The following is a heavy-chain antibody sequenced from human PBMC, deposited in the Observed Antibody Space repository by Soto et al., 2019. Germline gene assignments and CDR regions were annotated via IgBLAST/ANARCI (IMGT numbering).Heavy chain of an antibody. CDR2: IIPIFGTA. D-gene: IGHD6-19*01. V-gene: IGHV1-69*13. J-gene: IGHJ3*02. CDR1: GYIITGNS. CDR3: ARPRPQFSSGWYGVAFDI. Sequence: LVKVSCKASGYIITGNSMHWVRQDPGQGLEWLGGIIPIFGTANYAQKFQGRVTITADESTSTAYMELSSLRSEDTAVYYCARPRPQFSSGWYGVAFDIWGQGTMVTVS.